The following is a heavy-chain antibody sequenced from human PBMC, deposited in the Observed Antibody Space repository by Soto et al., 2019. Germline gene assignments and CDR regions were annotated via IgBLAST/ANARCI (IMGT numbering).Heavy chain of an antibody. CDR1: GGSISSGGYY. V-gene: IGHV4-31*03. CDR2: IYYSGST. D-gene: IGHD3-9*01. J-gene: IGHJ4*02. Sequence: SETLSLTCTVSGGSISSGGYYWSWIRQHPGKGLEWIGYIYYSGSTYYNPSLKSRVTISVDTSKNQFSLKLSSVTAADTAVYYCARTLDDILTGHDHRFDYWGQGTLVTVSS. CDR3: ARTLDDILTGHDHRFDY.